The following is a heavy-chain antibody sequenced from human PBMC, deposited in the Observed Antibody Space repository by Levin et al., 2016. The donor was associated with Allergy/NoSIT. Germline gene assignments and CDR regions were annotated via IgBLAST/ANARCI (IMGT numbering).Heavy chain of an antibody. CDR1: GFTFSSYG. CDR3: AKETLQFHGNYGMDV. CDR2: IWYDGSNK. D-gene: IGHD4-11*01. V-gene: IGHV3-30*02. J-gene: IGHJ6*02. Sequence: GESLKISCAASGFTFSSYGMHWVRQAPGKGLEWVAVIWYDGSNKYYADSVKGRFTISRDNSKNTLYLQMNSLRAEDTAVYYCAKETLQFHGNYGMDVWGQGTTVTVSS.